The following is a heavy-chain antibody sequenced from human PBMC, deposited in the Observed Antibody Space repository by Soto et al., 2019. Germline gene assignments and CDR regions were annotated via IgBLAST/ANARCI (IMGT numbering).Heavy chain of an antibody. Sequence: SLTCTVSGGSISSGDYYWSWIRQPPGKGLEWIGYIYYSGSTYYNPSLKSRVTISVDTSKNQFSLKLSSVTAADTAVYYCAINYGDYQGLYGMDVWGQGTTVTVSS. D-gene: IGHD4-17*01. CDR3: AINYGDYQGLYGMDV. V-gene: IGHV4-30-4*01. J-gene: IGHJ6*02. CDR2: IYYSGST. CDR1: GGSISSGDYY.